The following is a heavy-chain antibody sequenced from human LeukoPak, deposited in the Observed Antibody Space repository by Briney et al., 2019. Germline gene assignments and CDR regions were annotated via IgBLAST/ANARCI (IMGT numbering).Heavy chain of an antibody. V-gene: IGHV4-39*07. CDR2: IYYSGST. Sequence: PSETLSLTCTVSGGSISSSSYYWGWIRQPPGKGLEWIGSIYYSGSTYYNPSLKSRVTISVDKSKNQFSLKLSSVTAADTAVYYCANYGSGSYYNGGYNWFDPWGQGTLVTVSS. J-gene: IGHJ5*02. D-gene: IGHD3-10*01. CDR3: ANYGSGSYYNGGYNWFDP. CDR1: GGSISSSSYY.